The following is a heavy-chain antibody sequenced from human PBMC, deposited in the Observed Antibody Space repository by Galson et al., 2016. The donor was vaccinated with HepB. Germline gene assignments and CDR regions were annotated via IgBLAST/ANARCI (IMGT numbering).Heavy chain of an antibody. CDR2: INAGNGNT. J-gene: IGHJ5*02. D-gene: IGHD3-10*01. CDR1: GYTFTSYA. Sequence: SVKVSCKASGYTFTSYAIHWVRQAPGQRLEWMGWINAGNGNTKYSQKFQGRVTITRDTSASTAYMELSSLRFEDTAVYYCARDCGRYYYGSGSGMFDPWGQGTLVTVSS. CDR3: ARDCGRYYYGSGSGMFDP. V-gene: IGHV1-3*01.